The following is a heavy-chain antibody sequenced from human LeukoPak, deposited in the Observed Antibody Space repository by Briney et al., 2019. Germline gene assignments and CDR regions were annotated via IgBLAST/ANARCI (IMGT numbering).Heavy chain of an antibody. CDR3: ARVRIGQQLDKYYYYAMDV. J-gene: IGHJ6*02. CDR2: INPNSGGT. CDR1: GYTFTDYY. V-gene: IGHV1-2*02. Sequence: ASVKVSCKASGYTFTDYYMHWVRQAPGQGLEWMGWINPNSGGTNYAQKFQGRITMTTDTSISTAYMEVSRLRSDDTAVYYCARVRIGQQLDKYYYYAMDVWGQGTTVTVSS. D-gene: IGHD6-13*01.